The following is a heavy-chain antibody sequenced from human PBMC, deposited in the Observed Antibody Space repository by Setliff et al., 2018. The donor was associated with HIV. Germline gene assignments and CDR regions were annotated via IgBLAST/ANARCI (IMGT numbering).Heavy chain of an antibody. CDR2: IHTSGRT. Sequence: SLTCTVSGGSYSGDYWSWIRQPPGKGLEWIGYIHTSGRTNYNYPFKTRATISRDTSKDQFSLRLSSVTATDTAMYYCARHPREETQRNYKFDSWGQGTLVTVSS. D-gene: IGHD1-7*01. CDR1: GGSYSGDY. CDR3: ARHPREETQRNYKFDS. V-gene: IGHV4-4*09. J-gene: IGHJ4*02.